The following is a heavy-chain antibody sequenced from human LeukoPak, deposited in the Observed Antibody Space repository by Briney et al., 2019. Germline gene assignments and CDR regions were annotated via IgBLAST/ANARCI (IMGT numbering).Heavy chain of an antibody. CDR1: GGSISSGDYS. J-gene: IGHJ4*02. CDR3: ARANGYYGSGSPYFDY. D-gene: IGHD3-10*01. V-gene: IGHV4-30-2*01. CDR2: IYHSGST. Sequence: SETLSLTCAVSGGSISSGDYSWSWIRQPPGKGLEWIGYIYHSGSTYYNPSLKRRVTISVDKSKNQFSLKLSSVTAADTAVYYCARANGYYGSGSPYFDYWGQGTLVTVSS.